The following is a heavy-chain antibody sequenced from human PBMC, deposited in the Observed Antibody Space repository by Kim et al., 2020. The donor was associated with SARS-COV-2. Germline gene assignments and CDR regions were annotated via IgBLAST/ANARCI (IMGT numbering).Heavy chain of an antibody. V-gene: IGHV1-69*13. J-gene: IGHJ4*02. CDR1: GGTFSSYA. CDR2: IIPIFGTA. CDR3: ARLRPHDSSGYYPPYFDY. Sequence: SVKVSCKASGGTFSSYAISWVRQAPGQGLEWMGGIIPIFGTANYAQKFQGRVTITADESTSTAYMELSSLRSEDTAVYYCARLRPHDSSGYYPPYFDYWGQGTLVTVSS. D-gene: IGHD3-22*01.